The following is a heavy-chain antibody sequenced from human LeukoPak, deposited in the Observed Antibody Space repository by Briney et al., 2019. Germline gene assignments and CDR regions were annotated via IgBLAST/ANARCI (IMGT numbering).Heavy chain of an antibody. CDR1: GYIFTSYD. J-gene: IGHJ6*02. D-gene: IGHD6-13*01. Sequence: GASVKVSCKASGYIFTSYDINWVRQATGQGLEWMGWINPNNGNTGYAQKFQGRVTMTRDTSISTAYMELSSLRSEDTAVYYCALISMSSSWSRVDYYGMDVWGQGTTVTVSS. CDR2: INPNNGNT. V-gene: IGHV1-8*01. CDR3: ALISMSSSWSRVDYYGMDV.